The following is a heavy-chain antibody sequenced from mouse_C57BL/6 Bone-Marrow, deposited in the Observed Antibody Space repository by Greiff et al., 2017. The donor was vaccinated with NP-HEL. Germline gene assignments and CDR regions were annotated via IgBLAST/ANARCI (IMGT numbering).Heavy chain of an antibody. J-gene: IGHJ4*01. CDR1: GYTFTSYW. D-gene: IGHD1-1*01. Sequence: QVQLQQPGAELVKPGASVKVSCKASGYTFTSYWMHWVKQRPGQGLEWIGRIHPSDSDTNYNQKFKGKATLTVDKSSSTAYMQLSSLTSEDSAVYYGAIFITTVVGGYYYAMDYWGQGTSVTVSS. V-gene: IGHV1-74*01. CDR3: AIFITTVVGGYYYAMDY. CDR2: IHPSDSDT.